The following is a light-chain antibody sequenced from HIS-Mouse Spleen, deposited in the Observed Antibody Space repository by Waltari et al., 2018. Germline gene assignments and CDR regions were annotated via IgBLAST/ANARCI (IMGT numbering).Light chain of an antibody. Sequence: QSALTQPASVSGSPGQSITISCTGTSSDAGSYNLVHGYQQHPGKAPKLMIYEGSKRPSGVSNRFSGSKSGNTASLTISGLQAEDEADYYCCSYAGSSTNWVFGGGTKLTVL. CDR3: CSYAGSSTNWV. V-gene: IGLV2-23*01. CDR2: EGS. CDR1: SSDAGSYNL. J-gene: IGLJ3*02.